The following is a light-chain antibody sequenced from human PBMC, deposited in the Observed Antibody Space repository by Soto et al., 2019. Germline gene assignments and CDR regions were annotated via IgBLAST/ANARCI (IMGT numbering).Light chain of an antibody. CDR3: QQSYSTPPT. CDR2: AAS. J-gene: IGKJ2*01. Sequence: DIQMTQSPSSLSASVGDRVTITCRASPSISSSLNWYQQKPGKAPQLLIYAASSLPSGVPSRFSGSGSGTDVTLTISSLQPEDFATYYWQQSYSTPPTFGQGTKLEIK. V-gene: IGKV1-39*01. CDR1: PSISSS.